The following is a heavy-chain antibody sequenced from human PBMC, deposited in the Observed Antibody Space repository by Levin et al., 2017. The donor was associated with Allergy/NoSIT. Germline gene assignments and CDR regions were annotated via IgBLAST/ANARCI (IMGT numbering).Heavy chain of an antibody. CDR1: GGSFSGYY. CDR2: INHSGST. CDR3: ARGRWITMVRGVMDY. Sequence: ESLKISCAVYGGSFSGYYWSWIRQPPGKGLEWIGEINHSGSTNYNPSLKSRVTISVDTSKNQFSLKLSSVTAADTAVYYCARGRWITMVRGVMDYWGQGTLVTVSS. D-gene: IGHD3-10*01. V-gene: IGHV4-34*01. J-gene: IGHJ4*02.